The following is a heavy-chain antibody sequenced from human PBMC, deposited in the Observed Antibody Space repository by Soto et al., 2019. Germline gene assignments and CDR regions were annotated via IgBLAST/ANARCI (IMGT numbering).Heavy chain of an antibody. CDR3: AREIGYSSTWPAY. CDR2: ISYDGSNK. D-gene: IGHD6-13*01. Sequence: AGGSLRLSCAASGFIFNTYDMHWVRQAPGKGLEWVAVISYDGSNKYYADSVKGRFTVSRDNSRNTLYLQMNSLRVEDTAVYFCAREIGYSSTWPAYWGQGTLVTVSS. V-gene: IGHV3-30*03. J-gene: IGHJ4*02. CDR1: GFIFNTYD.